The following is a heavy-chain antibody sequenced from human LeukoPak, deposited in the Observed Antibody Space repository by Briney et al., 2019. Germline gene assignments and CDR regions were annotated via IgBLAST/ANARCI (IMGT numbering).Heavy chain of an antibody. J-gene: IGHJ4*02. Sequence: GGSLRLSCAASGFTFDDYAMSWVRQAPGKGLEWVSVIYSGGSTYYADSVKGRFTISRDNSKNTLYLQMNSLRAEDTAVYYCARALYYYDKALGYWGQGTLVTVSS. V-gene: IGHV3-53*01. CDR2: IYSGGST. CDR3: ARALYYYDKALGY. D-gene: IGHD3-22*01. CDR1: GFTFDDYA.